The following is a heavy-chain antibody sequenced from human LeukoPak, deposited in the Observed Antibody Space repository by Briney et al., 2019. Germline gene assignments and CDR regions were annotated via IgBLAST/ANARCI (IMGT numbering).Heavy chain of an antibody. J-gene: IGHJ5*02. CDR1: GGSFSGYY. Sequence: SETLSPTCAVYGGSFSGYYWSWIRQPPGKGLEWLGEINHSGSTNYNPSLKSRVTISVDTSKNQFSLKLSSVTAADTAVYYCARGGSRSLTMVRRVWFDPWGQGTLVTVSS. D-gene: IGHD3-10*01. V-gene: IGHV4-34*01. CDR3: ARGGSRSLTMVRRVWFDP. CDR2: INHSGST.